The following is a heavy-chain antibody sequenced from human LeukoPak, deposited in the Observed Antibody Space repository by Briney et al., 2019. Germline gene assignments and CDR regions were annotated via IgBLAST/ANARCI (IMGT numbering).Heavy chain of an antibody. Sequence: PGGSLRLSCAASGFTFSNYAMSWVRQAPGKGLEWVSAISGSGGSTYYADSVKGRFTVSRDNSKNTLYLQMNSLRAEDTAVYSCAKDRGYYGSGSFFDYWGQGTLVTVSS. CDR1: GFTFSNYA. D-gene: IGHD3-10*01. V-gene: IGHV3-23*01. J-gene: IGHJ4*02. CDR2: ISGSGGST. CDR3: AKDRGYYGSGSFFDY.